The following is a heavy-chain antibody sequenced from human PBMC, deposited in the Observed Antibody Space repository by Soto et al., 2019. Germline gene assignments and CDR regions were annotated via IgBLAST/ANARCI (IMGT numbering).Heavy chain of an antibody. J-gene: IGHJ1*01. Sequence: QVQLVESGGGVVQPGRSLRLSCAASGFTFSSYGMHWVRQAPGNGLEWAAVLWSDGSKEYYADSVKGRFAISRDNSKNTLYLQMNSLRAEDTAVYYCANGGTDYFLHWGQGTLVTVSS. CDR1: GFTFSSYG. V-gene: IGHV3-33*06. CDR2: LWSDGSKE. CDR3: ANGGTDYFLH.